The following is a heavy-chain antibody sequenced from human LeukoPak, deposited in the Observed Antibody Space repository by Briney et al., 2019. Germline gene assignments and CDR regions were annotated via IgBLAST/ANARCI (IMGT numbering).Heavy chain of an antibody. D-gene: IGHD1-20*01. Sequence: PGGSLRLSCAASGFTFSIYGMHWVRQAPGKGLEWVAVISHDGSYKYYAASVKGRFTMSRDNSKNTLYLQMNSLRAEDTAVYYCAKSITTYRYYFDYWGQGTLVTVSS. J-gene: IGHJ4*02. CDR2: ISHDGSYK. CDR1: GFTFSIYG. CDR3: AKSITTYRYYFDY. V-gene: IGHV3-30*18.